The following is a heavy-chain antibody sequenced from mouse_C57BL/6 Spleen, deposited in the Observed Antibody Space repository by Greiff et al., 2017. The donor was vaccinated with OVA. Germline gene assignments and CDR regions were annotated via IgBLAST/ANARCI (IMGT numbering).Heavy chain of an antibody. CDR1: GFTFSDYG. D-gene: IGHD2-1*01. CDR3: ARRYGNLYYAMGY. Sequence: EVNLVESGGGLVKPGGSLKLSCAASGFTFSDYGMHWVRQAPEKGLEWVAYISSGSSTIYYADTVKGRFTISRDNAKNTLFLQMTSLRSEDTAMYYCARRYGNLYYAMGYWGQGTSVTVSS. J-gene: IGHJ4*01. CDR2: ISSGSSTI. V-gene: IGHV5-17*01.